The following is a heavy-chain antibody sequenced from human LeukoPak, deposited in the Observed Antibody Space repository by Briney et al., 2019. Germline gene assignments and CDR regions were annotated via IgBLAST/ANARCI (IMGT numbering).Heavy chain of an antibody. V-gene: IGHV4-59*01. J-gene: IGHJ4*02. CDR1: GGSISSYY. Sequence: PSETLSLTCTVSGGSISSYYWSWIRQPPGKGLEWIGYIYYSGSTNYNPSLKSRVTISVDTSKNQFSLKLSSVTAADTAVYYCARAVNGDLFDYWGQGTLVTVSS. CDR2: IYYSGST. CDR3: ARAVNGDLFDY. D-gene: IGHD4-17*01.